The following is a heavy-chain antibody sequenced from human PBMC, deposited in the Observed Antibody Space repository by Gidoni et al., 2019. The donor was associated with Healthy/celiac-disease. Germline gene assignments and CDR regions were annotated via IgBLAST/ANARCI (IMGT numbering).Heavy chain of an antibody. Sequence: QVQLVQSGAEVKKPGASVKVSCKASGYTFTNYAISWVRQAPGQGLEWMGWISGYNGNTNYAQKVQGRVTMTTDTSTSTAYMELRSLRSDDTAVYYCARDGRYCSGGNCYPWEYWGQGTLVTVSS. D-gene: IGHD2-15*01. V-gene: IGHV1-18*01. CDR3: ARDGRYCSGGNCYPWEY. J-gene: IGHJ4*02. CDR1: GYTFTNYA. CDR2: ISGYNGNT.